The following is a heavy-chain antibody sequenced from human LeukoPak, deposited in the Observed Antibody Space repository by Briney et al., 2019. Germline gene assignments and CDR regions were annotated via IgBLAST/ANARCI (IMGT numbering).Heavy chain of an antibody. J-gene: IGHJ5*02. CDR3: AKDRAGIFVRPNWFDP. Sequence: GGSLRLSCAASGFTFSSYAMSWVRQAPGKGLEWVSAISGSGGSTYYADSVKGRFTISRDNSKNTLYLQMNSLRAEDTAVYYCAKDRAGIFVRPNWFDPWGQGTLVTVSS. D-gene: IGHD2-15*01. V-gene: IGHV3-23*01. CDR2: ISGSGGST. CDR1: GFTFSSYA.